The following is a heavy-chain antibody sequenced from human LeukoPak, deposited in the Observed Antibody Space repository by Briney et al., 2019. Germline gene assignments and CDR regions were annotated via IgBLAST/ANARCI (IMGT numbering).Heavy chain of an antibody. J-gene: IGHJ1*01. V-gene: IGHV6-1*01. CDR3: AREGGYYYGSLQH. D-gene: IGHD3-10*01. Sequence: SQTLSLTRVISGDSVSSNSAAWNWIRQSPSRGLEWLGRTCYRSKWYNDYAVSVKSRITINPDTSKNQFSLQVNSVTPEDTAVYYCAREGGYYYGSLQHWGQGTLVIVSS. CDR1: GDSVSSNSAA. CDR2: TCYRSKWYN.